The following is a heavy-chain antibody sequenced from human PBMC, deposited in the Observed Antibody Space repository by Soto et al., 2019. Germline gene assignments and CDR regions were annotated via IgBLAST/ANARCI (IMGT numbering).Heavy chain of an antibody. CDR3: ARIAMAAGGPGC. Sequence: GGSLRLSCAASGFTFYNYGMHWFRQAPGKGLEWLSYINERPEVIYYADSVRGRFTISRDNGISTLYLHMNSLRVEDTAVYYCARIAMAAGGPGCWGPGTLVTVS. D-gene: IGHD6-19*01. J-gene: IGHJ4*02. CDR1: GFTFYNYG. V-gene: IGHV3-48*01. CDR2: INERPEVI.